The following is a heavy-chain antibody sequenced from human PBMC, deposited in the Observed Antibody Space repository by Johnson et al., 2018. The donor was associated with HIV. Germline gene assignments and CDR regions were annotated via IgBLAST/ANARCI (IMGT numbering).Heavy chain of an antibody. Sequence: VQLVESGGGLVKPGGSLRLSCAASGFTFSDYYMSWIRQAPGKGLEWVAVIWYDGSNKYYANSVKGRFTISRDNSKNTLYLQMGSLRAEDMAVYYCARESTATRGDAFDIWGQGTMVTVSS. CDR3: ARESTATRGDAFDI. D-gene: IGHD4-17*01. CDR1: GFTFSDYY. V-gene: IGHV3-33*08. J-gene: IGHJ3*02. CDR2: IWYDGSNK.